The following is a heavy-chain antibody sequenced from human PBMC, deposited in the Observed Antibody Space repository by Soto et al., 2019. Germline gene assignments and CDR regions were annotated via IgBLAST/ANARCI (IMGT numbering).Heavy chain of an antibody. J-gene: IGHJ5*02. D-gene: IGHD2-2*01. V-gene: IGHV3-33*01. CDR2: IWYDGGSE. CDR1: GFTFSAYG. Sequence: QVQLVESGGGVVQPGRSLRLSCAASGFTFSAYGMHWVRQAPGEGLEWVAVIWYDGGSEYYADSVEGRFTVSRDNAKNTVYLHMDTLRGDYTAVYYCARAHGPSLGSCLDLWGQGPLVTVST. CDR3: ARAHGPSLGSCLDL.